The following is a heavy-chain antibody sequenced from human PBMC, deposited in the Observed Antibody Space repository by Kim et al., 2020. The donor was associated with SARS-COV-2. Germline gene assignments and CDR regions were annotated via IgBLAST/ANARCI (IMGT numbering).Heavy chain of an antibody. V-gene: IGHV3-11*06. D-gene: IGHD6-19*01. CDR3: ARRMGIAVAVDAFDI. J-gene: IGHJ3*02. Sequence: SVKGRFTISRDNAKNSLYLQMNSLRAEDTAVYYCARRMGIAVAVDAFDIWGQGTMVTVSS.